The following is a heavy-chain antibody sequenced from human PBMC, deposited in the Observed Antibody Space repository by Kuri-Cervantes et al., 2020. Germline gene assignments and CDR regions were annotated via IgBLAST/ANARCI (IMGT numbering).Heavy chain of an antibody. J-gene: IGHJ5*02. CDR3: ARRLSMVRGVTIYNWFDP. Sequence: GESLKISCAASGFTFSSYAMHWVRQAPGKGLEWVAVISYDGSNKYYADSVKGRFTISRDNSKNTLYLQMNSLRAEDTAVYYCARRLSMVRGVTIYNWFDPWGQGTLVTVSS. CDR2: ISYDGSNK. CDR1: GFTFSSYA. D-gene: IGHD3-10*01. V-gene: IGHV3-30*01.